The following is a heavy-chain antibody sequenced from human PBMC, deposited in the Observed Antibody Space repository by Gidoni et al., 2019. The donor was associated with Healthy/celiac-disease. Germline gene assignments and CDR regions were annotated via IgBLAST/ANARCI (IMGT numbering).Heavy chain of an antibody. D-gene: IGHD3-3*01. J-gene: IGHJ3*02. Sequence: EVQLLESGGGLVQPGGSLRLSCAASGFTFSSYAMSWFRQAPGKGLEWVSAISGSGGSTYYADSVKGRFTISRDNSKNTLYLQMNSLRAEDTAVYYCASGPVYDFWSGYPGDAFDIWGQGTMVTVSS. CDR2: ISGSGGST. V-gene: IGHV3-23*01. CDR1: GFTFSSYA. CDR3: ASGPVYDFWSGYPGDAFDI.